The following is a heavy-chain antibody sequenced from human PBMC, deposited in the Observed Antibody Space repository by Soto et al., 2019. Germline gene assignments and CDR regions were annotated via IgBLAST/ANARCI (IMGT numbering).Heavy chain of an antibody. D-gene: IGHD1-1*01. CDR3: ARDTTNWYFDY. V-gene: IGHV6-1*01. CDR1: GDSVSSNSAG. J-gene: IGHJ4*02. Sequence: SQTLSLTCAISGDSVSSNSAGWNWIRQSPLRGLEWLGRTYYRSKWYNDYAVSVKSRITINPDTSRNQFSLQLNSVRPEDTAVYYCARDTTNWYFDYWGQGTLVTVSS. CDR2: TYYRSKWYN.